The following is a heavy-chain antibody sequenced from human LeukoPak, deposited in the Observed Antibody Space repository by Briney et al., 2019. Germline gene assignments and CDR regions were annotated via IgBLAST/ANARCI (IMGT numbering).Heavy chain of an antibody. CDR3: ARGHTYDFWSGYYTDSVLSY. CDR1: GGSFSGYY. Sequence: SETLSLTCAVNGGSFSGYYWSWIRQPPGKGLEWIGEINHSGSTNYNPSLKGRVTISVDTSKNQFSLKLSSVTAADTAVYYCARGHTYDFWSGYYTDSVLSYWGQGTLVTVSS. J-gene: IGHJ4*02. CDR2: INHSGST. V-gene: IGHV4-34*01. D-gene: IGHD3-3*01.